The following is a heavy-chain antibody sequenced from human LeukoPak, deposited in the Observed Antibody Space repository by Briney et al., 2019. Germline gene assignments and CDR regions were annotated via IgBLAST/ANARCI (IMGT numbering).Heavy chain of an antibody. CDR2: IWYDGSNK. V-gene: IGHV3-33*01. CDR1: GFTFSSYG. J-gene: IGHJ4*02. CDR3: ARGYGSGSYVFDY. Sequence: PGRSLRPSCAASGFTFSSYGMHWVRKAPGKGLEWVAVIWYDGSNKYYEDSVKGRFTISRDNYKNTLYLEVNSLRAEDTAVYYCARGYGSGSYVFDYWGQGTLVAVSS. D-gene: IGHD3-10*01.